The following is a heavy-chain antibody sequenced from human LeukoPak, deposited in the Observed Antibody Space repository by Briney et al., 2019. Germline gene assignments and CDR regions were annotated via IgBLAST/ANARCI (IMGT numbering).Heavy chain of an antibody. CDR3: ARSAPNLEWLFVHAFDI. CDR1: GYTFTGYY. CDR2: INPNSGGT. J-gene: IGHJ3*02. V-gene: IGHV1-2*02. D-gene: IGHD3-3*01. Sequence: RASVKVSCKASGYTFTGYYMHWVRQAPGQGLEWMGWINPNSGGTNYAQKFQGRVTMTRDTSISTAYMELSRLRSDDTAVYYCARSAPNLEWLFVHAFDIWGQGTMVTVSS.